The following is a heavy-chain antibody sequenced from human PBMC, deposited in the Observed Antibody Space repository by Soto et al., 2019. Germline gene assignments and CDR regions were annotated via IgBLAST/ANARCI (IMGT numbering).Heavy chain of an antibody. CDR3: AKDWGIAVAATGYFLQ. Sequence: EVRLLESGGGLVQPGGSLRLSCSASGFIFSSSVMSWVRQAPGKGLEWVSTISGGGGTTYYADSVKGRFTISRDRSNNTLYLQMTSLRAEDTAVYYCAKDWGIAVAATGYFLQWGQGTLVTVSS. D-gene: IGHD6-19*01. J-gene: IGHJ1*01. CDR1: GFIFSSSV. CDR2: ISGGGGTT. V-gene: IGHV3-23*01.